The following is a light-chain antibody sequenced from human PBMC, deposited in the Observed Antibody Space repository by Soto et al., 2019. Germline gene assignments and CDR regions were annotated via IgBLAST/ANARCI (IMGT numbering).Light chain of an antibody. V-gene: IGLV2-14*01. Sequence: QSVLTQPASVSGSPGQSITISCTGTNTDIGGYNWVSWYQQHPGRAPKLIIYEVTNRPSGVSDRFSGSKSGNTASLTISGLQTDDEADYFCSSYRRPTTLVFGPGTKVT. CDR3: SSYRRPTTLV. J-gene: IGLJ1*01. CDR1: NTDIGGYNW. CDR2: EVT.